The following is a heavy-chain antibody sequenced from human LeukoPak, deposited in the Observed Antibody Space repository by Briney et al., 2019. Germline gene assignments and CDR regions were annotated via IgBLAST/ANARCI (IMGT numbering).Heavy chain of an antibody. CDR2: IYTSGST. D-gene: IGHD3-3*01. J-gene: IGHJ4*02. CDR3: ARDFYDFWSGYYFFDY. Sequence: SETLSLTCTVSGGSISSYYWSWIRQPAGKGLEWIGRIYTSGSTNYNPSLKSRVTMSVDTSKNQFSLKLSSVTAADTAVYCCARDFYDFWSGYYFFDYWGQGTLVTVSS. V-gene: IGHV4-4*07. CDR1: GGSISSYY.